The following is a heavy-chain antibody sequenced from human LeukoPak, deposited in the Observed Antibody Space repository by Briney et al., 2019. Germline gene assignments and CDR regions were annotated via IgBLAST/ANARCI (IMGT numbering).Heavy chain of an antibody. D-gene: IGHD2-2*01. CDR3: ATCSYCSSTSCYLGSCDYYYMDV. V-gene: IGHV3-23*01. Sequence: PGGSLRLSCAASGFTFKNYAMSWVRQAPGKGLEWVSAISGSGGSTYYADSVKGRFTISRDNSKNTLYLQMNSLRAEDTAVYYCATCSYCSSTSCYLGSCDYYYMDVWGKGTTVTVSS. CDR2: ISGSGGST. CDR1: GFTFKNYA. J-gene: IGHJ6*03.